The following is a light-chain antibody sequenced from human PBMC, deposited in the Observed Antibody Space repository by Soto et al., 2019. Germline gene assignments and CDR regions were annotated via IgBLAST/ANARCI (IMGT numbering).Light chain of an antibody. V-gene: IGKV1-39*01. J-gene: IGKJ3*01. Sequence: DIQMTQSPLSLSASVGDRVTITCRASQSISDYVNWYQQKPGKAPKLLIFAASSLPSGVPSRFSGSGSGTDFTLAISSVQPEDYATYHCQQSHSVPFTFCPGTKLHIE. CDR1: QSISDY. CDR2: AAS. CDR3: QQSHSVPFT.